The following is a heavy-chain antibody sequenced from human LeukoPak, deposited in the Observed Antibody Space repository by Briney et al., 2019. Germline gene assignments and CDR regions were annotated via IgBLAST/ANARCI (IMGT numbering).Heavy chain of an antibody. Sequence: GASVKVSCKASGYTFTRYDINWVRQATGQGLEWMGWMNPNSGNTGYAQKFQGRVTITRNTSISTAYMELSSLRSEDTAVYYCATEWETLSKGAEIPYAFDIWGQGTMVTVSS. J-gene: IGHJ3*02. CDR3: ATEWETLSKGAEIPYAFDI. CDR1: GYTFTRYD. CDR2: MNPNSGNT. V-gene: IGHV1-8*03. D-gene: IGHD1-26*01.